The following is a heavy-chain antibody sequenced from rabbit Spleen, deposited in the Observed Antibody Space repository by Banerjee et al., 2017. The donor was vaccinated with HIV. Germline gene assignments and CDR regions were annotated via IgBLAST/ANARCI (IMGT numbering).Heavy chain of an antibody. CDR2: IYGGSSGTT. V-gene: IGHV1S45*01. Sequence: QEQLEESGGDLVKPEGSLTLTCTASGFTISSSYWICWVRQAPGKGLEWIGCIYGGSSGTTYYASWAKGRFTISKISSTAVTLQMTSLTSADTATYFCARGVSNNGDGYELWGPGTLVTVS. CDR1: GFTISSSYW. D-gene: IGHD6-1*01. CDR3: ARGVSNNGDGYEL. J-gene: IGHJ4*01.